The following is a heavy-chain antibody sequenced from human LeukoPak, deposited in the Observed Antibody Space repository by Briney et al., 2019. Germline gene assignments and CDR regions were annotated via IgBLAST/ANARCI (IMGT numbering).Heavy chain of an antibody. CDR1: GFTFSSYS. Sequence: GGSLRLSCAASGFTFSSYSMNWVRQAPGKGLEWVSSISSSSYIYYADSVKGRFTISRDNAKNSLYLQMNSLRAEDTAVYYCATHCSGGSCYSGLDYWGQGTLVTVSS. V-gene: IGHV3-21*01. CDR2: ISSSSYI. J-gene: IGHJ4*02. CDR3: ATHCSGGSCYSGLDY. D-gene: IGHD2-15*01.